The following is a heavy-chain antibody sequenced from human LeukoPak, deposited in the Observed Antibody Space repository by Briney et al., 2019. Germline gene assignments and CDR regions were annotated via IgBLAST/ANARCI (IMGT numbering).Heavy chain of an antibody. CDR1: GGSFSGYY. CDR2: INHSGST. V-gene: IGHV4-34*01. D-gene: IGHD3-10*01. J-gene: IGHJ4*02. Sequence: SETLSLTCAVYGGSFSGYYWSWIRQPPGKGLEWIGEINHSGSTNYNPSLRSRVTISVDTSKNQFSLKLSSVTAADTAVYYCAREGSELLWFGEFSYWGQGTLVTVSS. CDR3: AREGSELLWFGEFSY.